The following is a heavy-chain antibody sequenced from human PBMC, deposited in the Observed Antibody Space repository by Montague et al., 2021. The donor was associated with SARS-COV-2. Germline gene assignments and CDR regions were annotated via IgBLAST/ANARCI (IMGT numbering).Heavy chain of an antibody. CDR1: GFTVSSNH. D-gene: IGHD2-2*01. CDR3: ARALSFSNWFDP. V-gene: IGHV3-66*01. CDR2: IYSGGTA. J-gene: IGHJ5*02. Sequence: SLRLSCAASGFTVSSNHMSWVRQAPGKGLEWVSVIYSGGTAYYADSGKGRFTISRDNSKNTLYLQMNSLRAEDTAVYYCARALSFSNWFDPWGQGTLVTVSS.